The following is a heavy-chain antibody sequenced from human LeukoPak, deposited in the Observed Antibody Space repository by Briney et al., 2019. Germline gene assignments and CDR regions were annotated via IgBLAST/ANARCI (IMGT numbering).Heavy chain of an antibody. Sequence: GGSLRLSCAASGFTFSSYEMNWVRQAPGKGLEWVSSISSSSSYIYYADSVKGRFTISRDNAKNSLYLQMNSLRAEDTAVYYCAREGNYYDSSGYYSYDAFDIWGQGTMVTVSS. D-gene: IGHD3-22*01. CDR3: AREGNYYDSSGYYSYDAFDI. V-gene: IGHV3-21*01. J-gene: IGHJ3*02. CDR1: GFTFSSYE. CDR2: ISSSSSYI.